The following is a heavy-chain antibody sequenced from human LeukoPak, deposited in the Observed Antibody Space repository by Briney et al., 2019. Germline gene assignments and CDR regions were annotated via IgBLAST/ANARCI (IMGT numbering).Heavy chain of an antibody. J-gene: IGHJ4*02. Sequence: GGSLRLSCAASGFTFSSYWMSWVRQAPGKGLEWVANIKQDGSDKYYVDSVKGRFTISRDNAKNSLYLQMNSLRAEDTAVYYCARDGGAFCSGGSCYFDYWGQGTLVTVSS. CDR1: GFTFSSYW. V-gene: IGHV3-7*05. D-gene: IGHD2-15*01. CDR3: ARDGGAFCSGGSCYFDY. CDR2: IKQDGSDK.